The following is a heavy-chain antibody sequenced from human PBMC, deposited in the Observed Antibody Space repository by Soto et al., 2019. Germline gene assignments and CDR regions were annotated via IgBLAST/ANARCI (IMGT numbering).Heavy chain of an antibody. Sequence: EVQLVESGGGLVKPGGSLRLSCAASGFTFSNAWMNWVRQAPGKGLEWVGRIKSKTGGGTTDYAAPVQGRFTIASDDSNTTLYLQMNSLKTEDTAVYYCTTDSYYDFSCAYYLSLSYFDYLGQVTLVTVSS. J-gene: IGHJ4*02. CDR1: GFTFSNAW. D-gene: IGHD3-3*01. CDR3: TTDSYYDFSCAYYLSLSYFDY. V-gene: IGHV3-15*07. CDR2: IKSKTGGGTT.